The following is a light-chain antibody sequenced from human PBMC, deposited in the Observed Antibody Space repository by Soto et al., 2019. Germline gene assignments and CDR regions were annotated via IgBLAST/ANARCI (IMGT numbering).Light chain of an antibody. Sequence: EIVLTQSPATLSLSPGERATLSCRASQSVRSYLAWYQQKPGQAPRLLIYDASNRATGIPDRFSGSGSGTDFTLTISSLESEDIAVYYCQQYDGPPWTFGQGTKVEIK. CDR2: DAS. V-gene: IGKV3-11*01. CDR1: QSVRSY. CDR3: QQYDGPPWT. J-gene: IGKJ1*01.